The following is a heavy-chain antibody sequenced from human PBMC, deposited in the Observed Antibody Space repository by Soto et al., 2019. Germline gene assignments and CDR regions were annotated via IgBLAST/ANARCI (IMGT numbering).Heavy chain of an antibody. J-gene: IGHJ6*02. CDR3: ARGDCSSTSCYALGVDV. CDR2: ISAYNGNT. D-gene: IGHD2-2*01. Sequence: ASVKVSCKASGYTFTSYGISWVRQAPGQGLEWMGWISAYNGNTDYAQKLQGRVTMTTDTSTSTAYMELRSLRSDDTAVYYCARGDCSSTSCYALGVDVWGQGATVTVAS. CDR1: GYTFTSYG. V-gene: IGHV1-18*04.